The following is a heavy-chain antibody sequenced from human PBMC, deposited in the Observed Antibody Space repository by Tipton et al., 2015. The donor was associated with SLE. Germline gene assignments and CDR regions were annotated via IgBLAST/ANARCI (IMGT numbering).Heavy chain of an antibody. V-gene: IGHV3-30*18. Sequence: SLRLSCVASGFTFSSYGMHWVRQAPGKGLEWVAFMSFDGNNKYYADSVRGRFTISRDNSKNTLYLQMNSLRLGDTAVYYCAKVRSWGAAVAGVFDYWGQGTLVTVSS. D-gene: IGHD6-13*01. CDR3: AKVRSWGAAVAGVFDY. CDR1: GFTFSSYG. CDR2: MSFDGNNK. J-gene: IGHJ4*02.